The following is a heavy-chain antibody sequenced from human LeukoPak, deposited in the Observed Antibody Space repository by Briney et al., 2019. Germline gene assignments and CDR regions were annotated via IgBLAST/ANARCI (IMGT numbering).Heavy chain of an antibody. V-gene: IGHV5-51*01. D-gene: IGHD2-2*02. J-gene: IGHJ2*01. Sequence: GESLKISCKGSGYSFTSYWIGWVRQMPGKGLEWMGIIYPGDSDTRHSPSFQGQVTISADKSISTAYLQWSSLKASDTAMYYCARRAVVVPAAIDWYFDLWGRGTLVTVSS. CDR3: ARRAVVVPAAIDWYFDL. CDR2: IYPGDSDT. CDR1: GYSFTSYW.